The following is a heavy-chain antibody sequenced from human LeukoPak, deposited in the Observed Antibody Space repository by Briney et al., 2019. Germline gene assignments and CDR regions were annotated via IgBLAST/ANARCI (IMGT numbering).Heavy chain of an antibody. V-gene: IGHV3-21*01. CDR1: GFTFSSYS. Sequence: GGSLRLSCAASGFTFSSYSMNWVRQAPGKGLEWVSSISSSSSYIYYADSVKGRFTISRDNAKNSLYLQMNSLRAEDTAVYYCAKKLMGGAAAVGNYFDYWGQGTLVTVSS. D-gene: IGHD6-13*01. J-gene: IGHJ4*02. CDR2: ISSSSSYI. CDR3: AKKLMGGAAAVGNYFDY.